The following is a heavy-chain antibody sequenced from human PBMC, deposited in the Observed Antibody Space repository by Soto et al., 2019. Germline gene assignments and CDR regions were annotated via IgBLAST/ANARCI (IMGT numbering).Heavy chain of an antibody. D-gene: IGHD2-8*01. CDR3: ARGGGCTNGVCYYYYYYMDV. Sequence: GGSLRLSCAASGFTFSSYGMHWVRQAPGKGLEWVAVIWYDGSNKYYADSVKGRFTISRDNSKNTLYLQMNSLRAEDTAVYYCARGGGCTNGVCYYYYYYMDVWGKGTTVTVSS. J-gene: IGHJ6*03. V-gene: IGHV3-33*01. CDR2: IWYDGSNK. CDR1: GFTFSSYG.